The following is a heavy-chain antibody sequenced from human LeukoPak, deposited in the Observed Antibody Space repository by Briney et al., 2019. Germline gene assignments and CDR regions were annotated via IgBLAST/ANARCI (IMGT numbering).Heavy chain of an antibody. CDR2: IWYDGSNK. D-gene: IGHD3-22*01. CDR1: GFSFSNYG. V-gene: IGHV3-33*08. CDR3: ARGDYYDSSGYSQYFQH. Sequence: GGSLRLSCAASGFSFSNYGMHWVRQAPGKGLEWVAVIWYDGSNKYYADSVKGRFTISRDNSKNTLYLQMNSLRAEDTAVYYCARGDYYDSSGYSQYFQHWGQGTLVTVSS. J-gene: IGHJ1*01.